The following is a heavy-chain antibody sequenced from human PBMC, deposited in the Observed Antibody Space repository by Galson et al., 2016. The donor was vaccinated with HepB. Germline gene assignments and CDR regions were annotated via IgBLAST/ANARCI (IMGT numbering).Heavy chain of an antibody. V-gene: IGHV3-53*01. Sequence: SLRLSCAASGFTVSTNYMSWVRQAPGKGLEWVSVIYRGGSTYYAEPVKGRFTISRDISKNTVYLQMNSLRAEDTAVYYCARGRGADFWSGYHDYWGQGIPVTVSS. D-gene: IGHD3-3*01. J-gene: IGHJ4*02. CDR2: IYRGGST. CDR3: ARGRGADFWSGYHDY. CDR1: GFTVSTNY.